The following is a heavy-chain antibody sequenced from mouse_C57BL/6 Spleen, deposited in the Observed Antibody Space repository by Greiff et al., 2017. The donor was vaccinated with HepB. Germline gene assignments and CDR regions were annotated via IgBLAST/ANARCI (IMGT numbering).Heavy chain of an antibody. V-gene: IGHV3-1*01. Sequence: EVQLQESGPGMVKPSQSLSLTCTVTGYSITSGYDWHWIRHFPGNKLEWMGYISYSGSTNYNPSLKSRISITHDTSKNHFFLKLNSVTTEDTATYYCARGSKGGFAYWGQGTLVTVSA. CDR3: ARGSKGGFAY. D-gene: IGHD1-1*01. CDR1: GYSITSGYD. CDR2: ISYSGST. J-gene: IGHJ3*01.